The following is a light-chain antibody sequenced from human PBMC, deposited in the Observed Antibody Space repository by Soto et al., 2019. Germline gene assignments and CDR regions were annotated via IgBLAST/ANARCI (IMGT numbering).Light chain of an antibody. J-gene: IGLJ3*02. CDR2: ENN. V-gene: IGLV1-51*02. Sequence: QSVLTQPPSVSAPPGQKVTISCSGSSSNIGNNYVSWYQQLPGTAPKLLIYENNKRPSGIPDRFSGSKSGTSATLGITGLQTGDEADYYCGTWDSSLSAWVFGGGTKVTVL. CDR1: SSNIGNNY. CDR3: GTWDSSLSAWV.